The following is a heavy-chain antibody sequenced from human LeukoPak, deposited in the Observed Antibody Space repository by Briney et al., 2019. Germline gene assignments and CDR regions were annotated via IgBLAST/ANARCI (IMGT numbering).Heavy chain of an antibody. CDR3: AKEEYPMVMYDAFDI. Sequence: GGSLRLSCAPSGFTFRSHSMSSVRQPPGKGREWVSAISGSGSSTYYEDSVKGRFTISRDNSKNTLYLQMNSLRAEDTAVCYCAKEEYPMVMYDAFDIWGQGTMVTVSS. CDR2: ISGSGSST. CDR1: GFTFRSHS. J-gene: IGHJ3*02. V-gene: IGHV3-23*01. D-gene: IGHD5-18*01.